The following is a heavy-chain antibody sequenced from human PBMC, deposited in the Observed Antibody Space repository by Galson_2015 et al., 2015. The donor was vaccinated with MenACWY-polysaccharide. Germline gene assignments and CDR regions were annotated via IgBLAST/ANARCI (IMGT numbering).Heavy chain of an antibody. CDR2: IYDTGRT. D-gene: IGHD3-10*01. J-gene: IGHJ5*02. Sequence: ETLSLTCSVSGGSITRTSHYWGWIRQSPEKGLEWIASIYDTGRTFYNPSFEGRVTISIDTSKNHFSLNLTSVTAADTAMYFCARDGHYYGSGSYGWFDPWGQGTLVVVSS. CDR3: ARDGHYYGSGSYGWFDP. V-gene: IGHV4-39*07. CDR1: GGSITRTSHY.